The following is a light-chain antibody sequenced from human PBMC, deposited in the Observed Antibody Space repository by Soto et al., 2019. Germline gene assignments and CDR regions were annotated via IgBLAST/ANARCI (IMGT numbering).Light chain of an antibody. Sequence: EIVMTQSPSTLSVSPGERVTLSCRASQSVSNNYLAWYQQKPGQPPRLLIYGAFSRATGIPNRFSGGGSGTDFTLTISRLEPEDFAAYYCQQYGNSPYTFGGGTKVDIK. J-gene: IGKJ4*01. CDR3: QQYGNSPYT. CDR1: QSVSNNY. V-gene: IGKV3-20*01. CDR2: GAF.